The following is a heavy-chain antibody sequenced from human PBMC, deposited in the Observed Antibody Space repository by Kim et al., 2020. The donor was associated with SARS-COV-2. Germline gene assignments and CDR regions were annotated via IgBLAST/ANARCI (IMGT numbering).Heavy chain of an antibody. D-gene: IGHD3-3*01. CDR2: INAGNGNT. J-gene: IGHJ4*02. V-gene: IGHV1-3*01. CDR1: GYTFTSYA. Sequence: ASVKVSCKASGYTFTSYAMHLVRQAPGQRLEWMGWINAGNGNTKYSQKFQGRVTITRDTSASTAYMELSSLRSEDTAVYYCARDQHYDFWSGFFFSDWRQGTLVTVSS. CDR3: ARDQHYDFWSGFFFSD.